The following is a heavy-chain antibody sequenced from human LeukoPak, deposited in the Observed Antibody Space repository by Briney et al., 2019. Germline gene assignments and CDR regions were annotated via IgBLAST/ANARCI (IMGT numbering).Heavy chain of an antibody. CDR2: IYPGDSDA. D-gene: IGHD4-23*01. V-gene: IGHV5-51*01. J-gene: IGHJ4*02. Sequence: GESLKISCKGSGYSFTNYWIGWVRQMPGKGLKWMGIIYPGDSDARYSPSFQGQVTISADKSISTAYLQWSSLKASDTAMYYCATGQEPQKLTPDYWGQGTLVTVSS. CDR1: GYSFTNYW. CDR3: ATGQEPQKLTPDY.